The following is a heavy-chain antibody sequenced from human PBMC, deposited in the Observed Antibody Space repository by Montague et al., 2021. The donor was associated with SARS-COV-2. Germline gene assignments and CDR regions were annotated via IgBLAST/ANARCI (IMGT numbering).Heavy chain of an antibody. V-gene: IGHV4-34*01. CDR1: GGSFSDYH. Sequence: SETLSLTCAVYGGSFSDYHWTWIRQSPGDGLEWIGQINHGGSTKYNPSLKSRVTISIDTTKKQFSLKLTSVTAADTAVYYRARGAPGYWGQGTLVTVSS. CDR3: ARGAPGY. D-gene: IGHD1-1*01. CDR2: INHGGST. J-gene: IGHJ4*02.